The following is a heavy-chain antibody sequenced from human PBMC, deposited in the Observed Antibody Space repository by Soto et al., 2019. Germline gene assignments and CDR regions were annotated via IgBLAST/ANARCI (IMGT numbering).Heavy chain of an antibody. Sequence: QMQLVQSGPEVKKPGTSVKVSCKASGFTFTSSAMQWVRQARGQRLEWIGWIVVGSGNTNYAQKFQERVTITRDMSTSTAYMELSSLRSEDPAVYYCAAGERYSSSWYVYYYSYGMDVWGQGTTVTVSS. J-gene: IGHJ6*02. CDR2: IVVGSGNT. D-gene: IGHD6-13*01. CDR3: AAGERYSSSWYVYYYSYGMDV. CDR1: GFTFTSSA. V-gene: IGHV1-58*02.